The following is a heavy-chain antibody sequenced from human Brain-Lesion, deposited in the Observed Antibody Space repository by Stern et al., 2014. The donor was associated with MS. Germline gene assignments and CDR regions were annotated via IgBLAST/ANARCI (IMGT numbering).Heavy chain of an antibody. Sequence: VQLVQSGAEVKKPGASVKVSCKTSGYIFTGYYIHWVRQAPGQGLEWMAWINPNTGGTKYAQKFQGRVTMSRDTSMRTAYVELSSMTSDDTAVYYCARDQRGITIFGVVSDYYYLGMDVWGQGTTVTVSS. CDR3: ARDQRGITIFGVVSDYYYLGMDV. J-gene: IGHJ6*02. V-gene: IGHV1-2*02. CDR2: INPNTGGT. D-gene: IGHD3-3*01. CDR1: GYIFTGYY.